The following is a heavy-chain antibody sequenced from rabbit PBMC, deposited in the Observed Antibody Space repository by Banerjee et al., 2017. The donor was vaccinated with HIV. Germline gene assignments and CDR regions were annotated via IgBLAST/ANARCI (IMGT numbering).Heavy chain of an antibody. J-gene: IGHJ4*01. V-gene: IGHV1S40*01. Sequence: QSLEESGGDLVKPEGSLTLTCTASGFSFSNGYVMCWVRQAPGKGLEWSACINTITGDTVYATWAKGRFTISKASSTTVTLQMTSLTAADTATYFCARSSSGDYRRVNLWGPGTLVTVS. CDR2: INTITGDT. CDR3: ARSSSGDYRRVNL. D-gene: IGHD1-1*01. CDR1: GFSFSNGYV.